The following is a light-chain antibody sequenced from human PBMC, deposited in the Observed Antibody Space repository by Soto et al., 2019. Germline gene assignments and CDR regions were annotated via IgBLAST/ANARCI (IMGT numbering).Light chain of an antibody. Sequence: EIMMTQSPGTLSASPGERATLSCRASQSVSSNLAWYQQKPGQAPRLLIYAVSTRATGIPARFSGSGSGTEFTLPISSLQSEDFAAYYCQQYNKWPLTFGQGTKVEIK. J-gene: IGKJ1*01. CDR2: AVS. CDR3: QQYNKWPLT. CDR1: QSVSSN. V-gene: IGKV3-15*01.